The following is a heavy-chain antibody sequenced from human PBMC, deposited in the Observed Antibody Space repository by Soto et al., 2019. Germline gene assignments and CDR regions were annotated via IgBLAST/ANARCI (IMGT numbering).Heavy chain of an antibody. J-gene: IGHJ4*02. CDR1: GFTFSAYW. CDR3: TRGPRVSSTGTGGH. V-gene: IGHV3-74*01. Sequence: SCEVSGFTFSAYWMHWVRQVPGKGLIWVSRISDDGSTTTYADSVKGRFTISRDNAKNTLYLQMNSLRADDTGLYYCTRGPRVSSTGTGGHWGQGTLVTVSS. CDR2: ISDDGSTT. D-gene: IGHD1-1*01.